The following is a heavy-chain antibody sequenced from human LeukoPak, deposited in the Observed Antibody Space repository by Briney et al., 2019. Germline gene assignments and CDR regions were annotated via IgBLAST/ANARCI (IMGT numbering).Heavy chain of an antibody. CDR3: ARDFRAAMVSDWFDP. Sequence: ASVKVSCKASGYTFTSYGISWVRQAPRQGLEWMGWINPNSGGTNYAQKFQGSVSMTRDTSISTAYMELSRLRSDDTAVYYCARDFRAAMVSDWFDPWGQGTLVTVSS. J-gene: IGHJ5*02. D-gene: IGHD5-18*01. CDR1: GYTFTSYG. CDR2: INPNSGGT. V-gene: IGHV1-2*02.